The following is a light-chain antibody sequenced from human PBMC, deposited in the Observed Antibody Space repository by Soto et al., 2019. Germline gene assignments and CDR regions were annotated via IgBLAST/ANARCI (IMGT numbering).Light chain of an antibody. CDR3: QQYGSSPWT. CDR2: GAS. V-gene: IGKV3-20*01. CDR1: QSVSSNY. J-gene: IGKJ1*01. Sequence: EIVLTQSPGTLSLSPGERATLSCRASQSVSSNYLAWYQQKPGQAPRPLIYGASRRATGIPDRFSGSGAGTDFALTSSRLDSEDFAVYYCQQYGSSPWTVGQGTKVEI.